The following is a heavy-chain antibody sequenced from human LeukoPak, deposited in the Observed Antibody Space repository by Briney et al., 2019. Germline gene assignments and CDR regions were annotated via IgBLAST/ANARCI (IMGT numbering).Heavy chain of an antibody. CDR1: GFNLGSYW. Sequence: GGSLRLSCAASGFNLGSYWMQWVRPAPGKGPVWVARLKTDGTRISYPDPVKGRLTIYKENAKSTLYLQMNSLRAEDTAVYHCVREAHDYGSGSSDSWGQGTLGTVSS. CDR2: LKTDGTRI. CDR3: VREAHDYGSGSSDS. D-gene: IGHD3-10*01. J-gene: IGHJ4*02. V-gene: IGHV3-74*01.